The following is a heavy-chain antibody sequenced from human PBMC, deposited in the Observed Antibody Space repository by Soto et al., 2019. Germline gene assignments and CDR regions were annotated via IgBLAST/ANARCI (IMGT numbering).Heavy chain of an antibody. CDR2: ITRSGDRATGDTT. V-gene: IGHV3-23*01. D-gene: IGHD3-3*01. Sequence: LRLPFAASGLNFRNFVMNWVGQAPGKRVEWVSTITRSGDRATGDTTYSADSVQGRFTICRDISKNTLYLQINSPGAEDMAVYYCAEYGWSGTTCLRWYDSWVQVTLLTVSS. CDR3: AEYGWSGTTCLRWYDS. J-gene: IGHJ5*01. CDR1: GLNFRNFV.